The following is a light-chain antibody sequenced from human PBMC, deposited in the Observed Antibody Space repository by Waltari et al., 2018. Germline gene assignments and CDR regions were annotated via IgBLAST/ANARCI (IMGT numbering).Light chain of an antibody. CDR2: KAS. J-gene: IGKJ3*01. CDR3: QQYNSYPIT. Sequence: DIQMTQSPATLSASVGDRVIITCRASQSISSWFVWYQRKPGKAPKLLIYKASSLESGVPSRFSGSGSGTEFTLTISSLQPDDFATYYCQQYNSYPITFGPGTKVDIK. V-gene: IGKV1-5*03. CDR1: QSISSW.